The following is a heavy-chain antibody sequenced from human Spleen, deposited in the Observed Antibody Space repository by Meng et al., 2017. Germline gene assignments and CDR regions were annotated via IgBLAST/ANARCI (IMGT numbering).Heavy chain of an antibody. Sequence: GGSLRLSCAASGFTFSSYSMSWVRQAPGKGLEWVSGISANVAYTYYADSVRGRFTISRDNSKNTVYLQMDSLTGEDAAVYYCAKGGGYGSGTHSDYWGQGTLVTVSS. V-gene: IGHV3-23*01. CDR3: AKGGGYGSGTHSDY. CDR1: GFTFSSYS. D-gene: IGHD3-10*01. J-gene: IGHJ4*02. CDR2: ISANVAYT.